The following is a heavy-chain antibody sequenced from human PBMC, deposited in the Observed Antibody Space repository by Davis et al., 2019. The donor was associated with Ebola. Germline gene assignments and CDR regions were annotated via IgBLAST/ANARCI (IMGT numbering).Heavy chain of an antibody. CDR2: IYYSGST. D-gene: IGHD2-21*02. V-gene: IGHV4-31*03. J-gene: IGHJ6*02. CDR3: ARDQEVVTAIHYYGMDV. CDR1: GGSISSGGYY. Sequence: SETLSLTCTVSGGSISSGGYYWSWIRQHPGKGLEWIGYIYYSGSTYYNPSLKSRVTISVDTSKNQFSLKLSSVTAADTAVYYCARDQEVVTAIHYYGMDVWGQGTTVTVSS.